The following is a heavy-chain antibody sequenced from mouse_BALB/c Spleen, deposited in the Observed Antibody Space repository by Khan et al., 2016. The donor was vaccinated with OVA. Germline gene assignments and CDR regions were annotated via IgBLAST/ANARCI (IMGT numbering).Heavy chain of an antibody. V-gene: IGHV9-3-1*01. CDR2: INTYTGEP. CDR3: GRREYYRSFAY. D-gene: IGHD2-14*01. Sequence: QIQLVQSGPELKKPGETVKISCKASGYTFTNYGMDWVKQAPGKGLKWMGWINTYTGEPTYADDFKGRFAFSLETSASTAYLQINNLKNEDTATDCCGRREYYRSFAYGGQGTLVTVFA. J-gene: IGHJ3*01. CDR1: GYTFTNYG.